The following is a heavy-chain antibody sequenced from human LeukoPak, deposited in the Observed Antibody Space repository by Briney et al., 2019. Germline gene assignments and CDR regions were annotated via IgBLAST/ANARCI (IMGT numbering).Heavy chain of an antibody. V-gene: IGHV4-34*01. CDR2: INHSGST. D-gene: IGHD6-6*01. J-gene: IGHJ6*03. CDR1: GGSFSGYY. Sequence: ASGTLSLTCAVYGGSFSGYYWSWFRQPPGKGLEWIGEINHSGSTNYNPSLKSRVTISVDTSKNQFSLKLSSVTAADTAVYYCARVTARYYYYMDVWGKGTTVTVSS. CDR3: ARVTARYYYYMDV.